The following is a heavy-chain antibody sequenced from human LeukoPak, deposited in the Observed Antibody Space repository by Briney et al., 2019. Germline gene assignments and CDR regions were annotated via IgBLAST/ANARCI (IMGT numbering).Heavy chain of an antibody. CDR3: AREGFIAAAGVDY. Sequence: GGSLRLSCAASEFSFSSYGMHWVRQAPGKGLEWVAFIRYDGSKYYADSVKGRFTISRDNAKNSLYLQMNSLRAEDTAVYYCAREGFIAAAGVDYWGQGTLVTVSS. CDR1: EFSFSSYG. D-gene: IGHD6-13*01. CDR2: IRYDGSK. V-gene: IGHV3-30*02. J-gene: IGHJ4*02.